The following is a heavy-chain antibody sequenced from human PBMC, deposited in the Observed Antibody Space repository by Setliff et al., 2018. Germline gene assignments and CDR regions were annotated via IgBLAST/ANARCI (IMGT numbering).Heavy chain of an antibody. Sequence: GGSLRLSCAASGFSFSSYTMNWVRQAPGKGLEWVGRIKGKANGGITDYGAAARGTFTISSDDAESAVFLQMDSLKTEDTAVYYCFTDWLDGGTPGGYWGQGTLVTVSS. CDR2: IKGKANGGIT. J-gene: IGHJ4*02. CDR1: GFSFSSYT. V-gene: IGHV3-15*01. D-gene: IGHD1-1*01. CDR3: FTDWLDGGTPGGY.